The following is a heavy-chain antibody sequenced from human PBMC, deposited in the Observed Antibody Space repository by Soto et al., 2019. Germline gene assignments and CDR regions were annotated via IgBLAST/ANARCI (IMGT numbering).Heavy chain of an antibody. CDR2: IYYSGST. Sequence: SETLSLTCTVSGGSISSYYWSWIRQPPGKGLEWIGYIYYSGSTNYNPSLKSRVTISVDTSKNQFSLKLSSVTAADTAVYYCARVRMGDARYCSSTSGLPFYYYMDVWGKGTTVTVS. CDR1: GGSISSYY. V-gene: IGHV4-59*01. J-gene: IGHJ6*03. CDR3: ARVRMGDARYCSSTSGLPFYYYMDV. D-gene: IGHD2-2*01.